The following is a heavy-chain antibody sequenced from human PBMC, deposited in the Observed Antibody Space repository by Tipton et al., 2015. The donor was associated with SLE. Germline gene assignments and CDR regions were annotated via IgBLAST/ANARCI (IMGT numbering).Heavy chain of an antibody. CDR1: GGSFNHYY. V-gene: IGHV4-34*01. CDR3: ARDRGRTLTVTRDAAWFDP. CDR2: ISHTGST. Sequence: LRLSCAVYGGSFNHYYWNWIRQSPGKGLEWVGDISHTGSTTYNPSLKSRVTISLDTFKNQFSLKLKSVTAADTAVYYCARDRGRTLTVTRDAAWFDPWGQGTQVSVSS. J-gene: IGHJ5*02. D-gene: IGHD4-17*01.